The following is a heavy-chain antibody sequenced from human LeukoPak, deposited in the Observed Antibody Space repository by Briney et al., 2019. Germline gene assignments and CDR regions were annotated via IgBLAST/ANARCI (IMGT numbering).Heavy chain of an antibody. V-gene: IGHV1-3*01. CDR2: INAGNGNT. D-gene: IGHD3-22*01. J-gene: IGHJ3*02. CDR1: GYTFTSYA. CDR3: ARGKMIVVVSRGYAFDI. Sequence: ASVKVSCTASGYTFTSYAMHWVRQAPGQRLEWMGWINAGNGNTKYSQKFQGRVTITRDTSASTAYMVLSSLRSEDTAVYYCARGKMIVVVSRGYAFDIWGQGTMVTVSS.